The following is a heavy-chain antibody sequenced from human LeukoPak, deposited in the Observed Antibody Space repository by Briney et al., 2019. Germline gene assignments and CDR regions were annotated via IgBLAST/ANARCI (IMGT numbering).Heavy chain of an antibody. CDR1: GFIFSTDP. Sequence: GGSLRLSCVAHGFIFSTDPMNWVRQAPGKGLEWVSNIRSNGDTVAYADSVKGRFTTSRDNAKNSLYLQMDSLRDEDTAIYYCVRDTFYAFDIWGQGTMVTVSS. V-gene: IGHV3-48*02. CDR3: VRDTFYAFDI. CDR2: IRSNGDTV. J-gene: IGHJ3*02. D-gene: IGHD2/OR15-2a*01.